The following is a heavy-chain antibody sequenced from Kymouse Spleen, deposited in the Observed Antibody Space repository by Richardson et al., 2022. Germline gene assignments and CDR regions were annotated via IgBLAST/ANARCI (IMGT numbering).Heavy chain of an antibody. V-gene: IGHV3-15*01. CDR3: TTITIFGVVISYYYYYGMDV. J-gene: IGHJ6*02. CDR2: IKSKTDGGTT. D-gene: IGHD3-3*01. CDR1: GFTFSNAW. Sequence: EVQLVESGGGLVKPGGSLRLSCAASGFTFSNAWMSWVRQAPGKGLEWVGRIKSKTDGGTTDYAAPVKGRFTISRDDSKNTLYLQMNSLKTEDTAVYYCTTITIFGVVISYYYYYGMDVWGQGTTVTVSS.